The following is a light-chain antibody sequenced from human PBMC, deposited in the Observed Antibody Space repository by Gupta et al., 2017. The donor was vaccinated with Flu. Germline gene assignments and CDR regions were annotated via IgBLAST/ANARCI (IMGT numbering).Light chain of an antibody. CDR1: QSLVYSDGNTY. CDR3: MQGTHWPLT. Sequence: DVVMTKSPLSLPVTLGQPASISCRSSQSLVYSDGNTYLNWFQQRPGQSPRRLIYKVSNRDSVVPDRFSGSGSGTDFTLKISRVEAEDVGVYYCMQGTHWPLTFGGGTKVEIK. CDR2: KVS. V-gene: IGKV2-30*01. J-gene: IGKJ4*01.